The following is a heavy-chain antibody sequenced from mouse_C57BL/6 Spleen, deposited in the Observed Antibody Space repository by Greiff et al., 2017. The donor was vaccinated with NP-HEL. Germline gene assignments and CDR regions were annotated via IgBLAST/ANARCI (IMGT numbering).Heavy chain of an antibody. CDR2: IYPRSGNT. V-gene: IGHV1-81*01. CDR1: GYTFTSYG. D-gene: IGHD3-3*01. J-gene: IGHJ4*01. CDR3: ARERGTEDAMDY. Sequence: QVHVKQSGAELARPGASVKLSCKASGYTFTSYGISWVQQRTGQGLEWIGEIYPRSGNTYYNEKFKGKATLTADKSSSTAYMELRSLTSEDSAVDFCARERGTEDAMDYWGQGTSVTVSS.